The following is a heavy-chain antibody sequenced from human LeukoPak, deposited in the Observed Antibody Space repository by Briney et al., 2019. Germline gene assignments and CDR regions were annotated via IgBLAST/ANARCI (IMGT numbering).Heavy chain of an antibody. CDR3: ATDFRGYYDSSGYYSDY. CDR1: GYTLTELS. Sequence: ASVTETCKVSGYTLTELSMHWVRQAPGKGLEWMGGFDPEDGETIYAQKFQGRVTMTEDTSTDTAYMELSSLRSEDTAVYYCATDFRGYYDSSGYYSDYWGQGALVTVSS. V-gene: IGHV1-24*01. D-gene: IGHD3-22*01. J-gene: IGHJ4*02. CDR2: FDPEDGET.